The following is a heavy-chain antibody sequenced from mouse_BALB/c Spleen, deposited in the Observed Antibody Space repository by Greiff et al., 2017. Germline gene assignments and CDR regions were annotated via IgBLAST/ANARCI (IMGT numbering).Heavy chain of an antibody. D-gene: IGHD1-1*01. CDR2: INPSTGYT. CDR3: AYYYGSSYWYFDV. Sequence: QVQLKQSGAELAKPGASVKMSCKASGYTFTSYWMHWVKQRPGQGLEWIGYINPSTGYTEYNQKFKDKATLTADKSSSTAYMQLSSLTSEDSAVYYCAYYYGSSYWYFDVWGAGTTVTVSS. J-gene: IGHJ1*01. V-gene: IGHV1-7*01. CDR1: GYTFTSYW.